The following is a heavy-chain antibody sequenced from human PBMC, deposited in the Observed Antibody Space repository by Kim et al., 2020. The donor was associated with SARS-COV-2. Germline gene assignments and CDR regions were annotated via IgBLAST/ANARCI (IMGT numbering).Heavy chain of an antibody. CDR3: AKGKIGYFDWSIMDV. D-gene: IGHD3-9*01. Sequence: DSVKGRFTISRDNSKNTLYLQMNSLRAEDTAVYYCAKGKIGYFDWSIMDVWGQGTTVTVSS. J-gene: IGHJ6*02. V-gene: IGHV3-23*01.